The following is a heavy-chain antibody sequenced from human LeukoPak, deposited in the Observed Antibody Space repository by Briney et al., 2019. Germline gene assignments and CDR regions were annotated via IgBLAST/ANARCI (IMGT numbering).Heavy chain of an antibody. CDR1: GFPFDDYA. Sequence: PGGSLRLSCAASGFPFDDYAMHWVRQAPGKGLEWVSGISWNSGSIGYADSVKGRFTISRDNAKNSLYLQMNSLRAEDTALYYCAKGPYGGNGSPFFDYWGQGTLVTVSS. V-gene: IGHV3-9*01. J-gene: IGHJ4*02. D-gene: IGHD4-23*01. CDR2: ISWNSGSI. CDR3: AKGPYGGNGSPFFDY.